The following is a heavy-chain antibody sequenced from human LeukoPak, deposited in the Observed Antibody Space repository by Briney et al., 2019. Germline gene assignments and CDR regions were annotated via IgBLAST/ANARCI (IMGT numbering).Heavy chain of an antibody. D-gene: IGHD3-16*01. CDR1: GITLSSYA. CDR3: AKDSSQGGDYFDY. Sequence: GGSLRLSCAASGITLSSYAMSWVRQAPGKGLEWVSAINGSGVITYYTDSVKGRFTTSRDNSKNTVYLQMNSLRAEDTAIYYCAKDSSQGGDYFDYWGQGTLVTVSS. J-gene: IGHJ4*02. V-gene: IGHV3-23*01. CDR2: INGSGVIT.